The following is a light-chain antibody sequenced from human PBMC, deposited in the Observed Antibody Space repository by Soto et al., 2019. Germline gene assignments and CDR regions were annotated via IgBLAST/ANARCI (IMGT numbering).Light chain of an antibody. CDR1: NIGGKS. J-gene: IGLJ2*01. V-gene: IGLV3-21*02. CDR2: DDT. CDR3: YGWYSSSYLVL. Sequence: SYELTQPPSVSVAPGQTARITCGGNNIGGKSVHWYQQMPGQAPVLVVYDDTDRPSGLPERFSGSISGNTTTLTIRRVDSWDEAAYYCYGWYSSSYLVLFGVGTKLT.